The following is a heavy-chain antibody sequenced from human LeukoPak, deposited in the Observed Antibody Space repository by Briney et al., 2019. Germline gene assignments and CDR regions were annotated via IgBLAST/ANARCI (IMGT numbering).Heavy chain of an antibody. J-gene: IGHJ3*02. D-gene: IGHD3-10*01. CDR1: GYTFTSYD. CDR3: ARGRELWFGELLLHDAFDI. V-gene: IGHV1-8*01. Sequence: GASVKVSCKASGYTFTSYDINWVRQATGQGLEWMGWMNPNSGNTGYAQKFQGRVTMTRNTSISTAYMELSSLRSEDTAVYYCARGRELWFGELLLHDAFDIWGQGTMVTVSS. CDR2: MNPNSGNT.